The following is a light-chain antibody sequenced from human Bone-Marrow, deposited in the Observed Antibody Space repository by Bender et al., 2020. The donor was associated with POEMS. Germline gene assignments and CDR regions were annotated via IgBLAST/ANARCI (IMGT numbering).Light chain of an antibody. J-gene: IGLJ1*01. CDR2: DVT. V-gene: IGLV2-23*02. CDR3: GSYAGGRSYV. CDR1: SSDIGIYNL. Sequence: QSALTQPASVSGSPGQSITISCTGTSSDIGIYNLVSWYQQLPGKAPKVLIYDVTRRPSGVSNRFSGSKSGNTASLTISGRQADDEAEYYCGSYAGGRSYVFGTGTKVTVL.